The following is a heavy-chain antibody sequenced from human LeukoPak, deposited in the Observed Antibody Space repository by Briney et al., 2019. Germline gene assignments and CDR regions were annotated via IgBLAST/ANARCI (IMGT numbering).Heavy chain of an antibody. V-gene: IGHV4-59*11. CDR3: ARDRGDDYGATWAPAAFDL. CDR2: IYYSVST. CDR1: GGSISSHY. Sequence: MPSETLSLTCTGSGGSISSHYWSWIRQPPGKGLEWRGYIYYSVSTNDNPSLKSRVTISVATSKNPSSLKLSSVTAADTAVYSCARDRGDDYGATWAPAAFDLWGQGTMVTVSS. D-gene: IGHD4/OR15-4a*01. J-gene: IGHJ3*01.